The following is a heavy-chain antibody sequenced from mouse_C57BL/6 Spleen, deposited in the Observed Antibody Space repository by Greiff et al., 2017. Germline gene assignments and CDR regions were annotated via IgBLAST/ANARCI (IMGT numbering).Heavy chain of an antibody. CDR3: ERDESRDYGYYQDYFDY. Sequence: QVQLKESGAELVKPGASVKLSCKASGYTFTEYTIHWVKQRSGPGLEWIGWFYPGSGSIKYNEKFKDKATLTADKSSSTVYMDLSRLTSEDAAVYFCERDESRDYGYYQDYFDYWGKGTTLTVSS. D-gene: IGHD2-1*01. CDR1: GYTFTEYT. CDR2: FYPGSGSI. J-gene: IGHJ2*01. V-gene: IGHV1-62-2*01.